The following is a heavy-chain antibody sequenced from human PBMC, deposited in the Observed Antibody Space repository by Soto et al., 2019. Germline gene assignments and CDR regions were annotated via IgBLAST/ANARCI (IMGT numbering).Heavy chain of an antibody. CDR1: GYTFTSYS. Sequence: GSVKVSCKASGYTFTSYSISWVLQAPGQGLEWMGWISAYNGNTNYAQKLQGRVTMTTDTSTSTAYMELRSLRSDDTAVYYCARVYGSGSYYKVGYYYYGMDVWGQGTTVTAP. CDR3: ARVYGSGSYYKVGYYYYGMDV. V-gene: IGHV1-18*04. CDR2: ISAYNGNT. D-gene: IGHD3-10*01. J-gene: IGHJ6*02.